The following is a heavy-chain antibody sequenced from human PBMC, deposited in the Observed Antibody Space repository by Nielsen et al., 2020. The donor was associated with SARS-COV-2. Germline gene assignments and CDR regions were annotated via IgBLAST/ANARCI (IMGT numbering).Heavy chain of an antibody. CDR3: VRFRFGSPPH. CDR2: LYNGGST. D-gene: IGHD3-16*01. V-gene: IGHV3-53*01. J-gene: IGHJ4*02. CDR1: ELIVSSNY. Sequence: GGSLRLSCGASELIVSSNYMTWVRQAPGKGLDWVSILYNGGSTYYADSVKGRFTISRDSSKSTVFLQMNSLRVEDTAVYYCVRFRFGSPPHWGRGTLVTVSS.